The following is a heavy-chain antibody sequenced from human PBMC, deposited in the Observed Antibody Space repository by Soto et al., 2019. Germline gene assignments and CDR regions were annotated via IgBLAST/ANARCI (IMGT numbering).Heavy chain of an antibody. CDR1: GGSFSGYY. CDR3: ARGRRIGLLWFGEAGAFDI. J-gene: IGHJ3*02. D-gene: IGHD3-10*01. V-gene: IGHV4-34*01. CDR2: VNHSGST. Sequence: SETLSLTCAVYGGSFSGYYWSWIRQPPGKGLEWIGEVNHSGSTNYNPSLKSRVTISVDTSKNQFSLKLSSVTAADTAVYYCARGRRIGLLWFGEAGAFDIWGQGTMVTVSS.